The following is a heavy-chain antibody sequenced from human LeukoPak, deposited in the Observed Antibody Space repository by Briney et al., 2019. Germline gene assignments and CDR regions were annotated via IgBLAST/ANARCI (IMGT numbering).Heavy chain of an antibody. CDR1: GGSVSSGSYY. J-gene: IGHJ6*02. CDR3: ARDRRYYDTSGTVYYDAMDV. CDR2: IYYSGST. D-gene: IGHD3-22*01. Sequence: MASETLSLTCTVSGGSVSSGSYYWSWIRQPPGKGLEWTVYIYYSGSTNYNPSLKSRVTISVDTSKNQFSLKLSSVTAADTAVYYCARDRRYYDTSGTVYYDAMDVWGQGTTVTVSS. V-gene: IGHV4-61*01.